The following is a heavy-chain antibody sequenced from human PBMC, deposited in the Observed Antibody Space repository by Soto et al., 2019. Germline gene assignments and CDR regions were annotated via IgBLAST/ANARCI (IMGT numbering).Heavy chain of an antibody. J-gene: IGHJ3*02. V-gene: IGHV4-31*03. CDR3: ARVPWQWLGGYAFDI. D-gene: IGHD6-19*01. Sequence: SETLSLTCTVSGGSISSGGYYWSWIRQHPGKGLEWIGYISYSWTTYYNPSLKSRATISVDTSKNQFTLKLSSVTAADTAVYYCARVPWQWLGGYAFDIWGQGTMVTVSS. CDR1: GGSISSGGYY. CDR2: ISYSWTT.